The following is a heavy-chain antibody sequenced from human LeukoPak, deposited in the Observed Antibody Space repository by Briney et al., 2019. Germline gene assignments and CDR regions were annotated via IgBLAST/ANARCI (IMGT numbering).Heavy chain of an antibody. CDR3: ASQIVVVVAAIWGNNWFDP. CDR2: IYHSGST. D-gene: IGHD2-15*01. V-gene: IGHV4-31*03. J-gene: IGHJ5*02. Sequence: PSETLSLTCTVSGGSISSGGYYWSWIRQHPGKGLEWIGYIYHSGSTYYNPSLKSRVTISVDTSKNQFSLKLSSVTAADTAVYYCASQIVVVVAAIWGNNWFDPWGQGTLVTVSS. CDR1: GGSISSGGYY.